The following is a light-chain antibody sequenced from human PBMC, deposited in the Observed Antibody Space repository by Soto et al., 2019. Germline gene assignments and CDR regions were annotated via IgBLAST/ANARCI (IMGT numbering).Light chain of an antibody. V-gene: IGKV1-5*01. CDR2: DAS. CDR1: QSIRSW. CDR3: QQYNSYSPYT. Sequence: DIQMTQSPSTLSASVGDRVTITCRASQSIRSWLAWYQQKPGKAPKLLIYDASSLESGVPSRFSGSGSGTEFTLTISSLQPDHVATYYCQQYNSYSPYTFGQGTKLEIK. J-gene: IGKJ2*01.